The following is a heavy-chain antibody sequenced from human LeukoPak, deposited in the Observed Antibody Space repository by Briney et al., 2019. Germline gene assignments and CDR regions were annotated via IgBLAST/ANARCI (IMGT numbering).Heavy chain of an antibody. D-gene: IGHD3-10*01. CDR1: GFTFSSYA. CDR2: ISYDGSNK. CDR3: ARNDYGSGSYITLFDY. V-gene: IGHV3-30*04. Sequence: GGSLRLSCAASGFTFSSYAMHWVRQAPGKGLEWVAVISYDGSNKYYADSMKGRFTISRDNSKNTLYLQMNSLRAEDTAVYYCARNDYGSGSYITLFDYWGQGTLVTVSS. J-gene: IGHJ4*02.